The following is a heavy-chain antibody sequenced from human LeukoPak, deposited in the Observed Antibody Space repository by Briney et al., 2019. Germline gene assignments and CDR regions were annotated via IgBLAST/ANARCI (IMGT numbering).Heavy chain of an antibody. CDR2: IYYSEST. D-gene: IGHD5-18*01. V-gene: IGHV4-39*01. CDR3: ARQPTALTWIQLWGRQGSSFDI. J-gene: IGHJ3*02. Sequence: MTSETLSFTGTVSGCSISSSSYDWGWIRQPPGKRLEWIGSIYYSESTYYNPSLKSRATVSVDTTNNQFSLKPSSVTAADTAGYECARQPTALTWIQLWGRQGSSFDIWGQGKMVTVSS. CDR1: GCSISSSSYD.